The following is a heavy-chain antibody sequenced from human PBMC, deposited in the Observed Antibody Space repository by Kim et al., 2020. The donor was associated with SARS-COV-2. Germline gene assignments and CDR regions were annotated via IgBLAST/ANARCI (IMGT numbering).Heavy chain of an antibody. D-gene: IGHD6-13*01. J-gene: IGHJ4*02. CDR2: IKPGGGAT. CDR3: ARVGSSSCYLVY. Sequence: GGSLRLSCAASGFTLTNNWMSWVRQAPGRGLEWVATIKPGGGATYYVDSVKGRFTISRDNAKNSLYLQMNSLRADDTAVYYCARVGSSSCYLVYWCRGTL. V-gene: IGHV3-7*03. CDR1: GFTLTNNW.